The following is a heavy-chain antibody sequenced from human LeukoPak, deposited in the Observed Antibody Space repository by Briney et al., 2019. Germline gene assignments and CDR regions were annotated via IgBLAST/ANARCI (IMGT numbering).Heavy chain of an antibody. CDR2: ISYDGSNK. V-gene: IGHV3-30-3*01. Sequence: PGGSLRLSCAASGFTFSSYATHWVRQAPGKGLEWVAVISYDGSNKYYADSVKGRFTISRDNSKNTLYLQMNSLRAEDTAVYYCARGRYYYDSSGYYRGYYFDYWGQGTLVTVSS. J-gene: IGHJ4*02. CDR3: ARGRYYYDSSGYYRGYYFDY. D-gene: IGHD3-22*01. CDR1: GFTFSSYA.